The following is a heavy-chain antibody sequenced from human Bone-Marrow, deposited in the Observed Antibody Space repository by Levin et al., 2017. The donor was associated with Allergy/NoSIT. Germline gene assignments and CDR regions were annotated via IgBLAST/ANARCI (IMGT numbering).Heavy chain of an antibody. CDR1: GFTVSRNY. CDR2: IYSNGDT. CDR3: ARDGVGTAAGTP. Sequence: LAGGSLRLSCAASGFTVSRNYMSWVRQAPGKGLEWVSLIYSNGDTQYADSVKGRFTISRDNSKNTLYLQLNSLRADDTAVYYCARDGVGTAAGTPWGQGTLVTVSS. V-gene: IGHV3-66*01. D-gene: IGHD6-13*01. J-gene: IGHJ4*02.